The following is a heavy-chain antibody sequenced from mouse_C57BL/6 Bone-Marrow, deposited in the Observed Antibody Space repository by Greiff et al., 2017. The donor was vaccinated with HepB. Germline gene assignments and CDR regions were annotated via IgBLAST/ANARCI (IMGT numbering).Heavy chain of an antibody. J-gene: IGHJ2*01. D-gene: IGHD3-2*02. CDR2: IDPEDGET. V-gene: IGHV14-2*01. CDR3: ARLDSSGRPFDY. CDR1: GFNIKDYY. Sequence: VQLQQSGAELVKPGASVKLSCTASGFNIKDYYMHWVKQRTEQGLEWIGRIDPEDGETKYAPKFQCKATITADTSSNKAYLQLSSLTSEDTAVYYCARLDSSGRPFDYWGQGTTLTVSS.